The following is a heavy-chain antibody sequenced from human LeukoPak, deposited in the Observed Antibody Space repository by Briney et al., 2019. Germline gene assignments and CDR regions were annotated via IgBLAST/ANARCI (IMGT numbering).Heavy chain of an antibody. CDR1: GFTFSSYN. CDR3: ANGPGTNRPEYCNDTACYDFWFY. Sequence: PGGSLRLSCAGSGFTFSSYNMNWVRQAPGKGLEWVSYISSSSSTKYYADSVKGRFTTSRDNSNNTLFLQTNSLRAEDTAIYYCANGPGTNRPEYCNDTACYDFWFYWGQGALVTVSS. CDR2: ISSSSSTK. D-gene: IGHD2/OR15-2a*01. V-gene: IGHV3-48*01. J-gene: IGHJ4*02.